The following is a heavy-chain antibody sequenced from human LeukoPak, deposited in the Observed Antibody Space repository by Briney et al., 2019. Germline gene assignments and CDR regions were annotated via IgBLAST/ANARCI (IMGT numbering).Heavy chain of an antibody. Sequence: ASVKVSCKASGYTFNDYYMHWVRQAPGQGLEWMGWINPNSGDTNYAQKFQGRVTMTRDTSISTAYMELSRLRSDDTAVYYCARDLGGWRKIAMDVWGKGTTVTVSS. CDR1: GYTFNDYY. CDR3: ARDLGGWRKIAMDV. V-gene: IGHV1-2*02. D-gene: IGHD6-19*01. CDR2: INPNSGDT. J-gene: IGHJ6*03.